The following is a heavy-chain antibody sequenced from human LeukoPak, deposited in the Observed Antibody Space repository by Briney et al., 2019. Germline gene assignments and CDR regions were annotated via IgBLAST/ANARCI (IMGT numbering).Heavy chain of an antibody. CDR1: GGSFSGYY. CDR2: INHSGST. V-gene: IGHV4-34*01. Sequence: SETLSLTCAVYGGSFSGYYWSWIRQPPGKGLEWIGEINHSGSTNYNPSLKSRVTISVDTSKDQFSLKLSSVTAADTAVYYCARHSGLRSPFDPWGQGTLVTVSS. CDR3: ARHSGLRSPFDP. J-gene: IGHJ5*02. D-gene: IGHD3-3*01.